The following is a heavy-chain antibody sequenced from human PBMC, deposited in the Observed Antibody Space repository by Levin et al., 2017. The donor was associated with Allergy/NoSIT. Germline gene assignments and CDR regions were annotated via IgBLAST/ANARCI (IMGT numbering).Heavy chain of an antibody. J-gene: IGHJ3*02. CDR3: VKVAWYTTGPTAGSAYDI. Sequence: GGSLRLSCSASGFTFSSFAMHWVRQAPGKRLEYVSAISSNGGSTYYADSVKGRFTISRDNSKNTLYLQMSSLTTEDTAVYYCVKVAWYTTGPTAGSAYDIWGQGTMVTVSS. V-gene: IGHV3-64D*06. CDR2: ISSNGGST. CDR1: GFTFSSFA. D-gene: IGHD1-1*01.